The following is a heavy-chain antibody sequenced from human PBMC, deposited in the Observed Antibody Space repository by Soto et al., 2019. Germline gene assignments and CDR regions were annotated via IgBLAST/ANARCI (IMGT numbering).Heavy chain of an antibody. CDR3: ARALVGAHYFDY. D-gene: IGHD1-26*01. Sequence: GGSLRLSCAASGFTFSSYGMHWVRQAPGKGLEWVAVIWYDGSNKYYADSVKGRFTISRDNSKNTLYLQMNSLRAEDTAVYYCARALVGAHYFDYWGQGTLVTVSS. V-gene: IGHV3-33*01. CDR2: IWYDGSNK. J-gene: IGHJ4*02. CDR1: GFTFSSYG.